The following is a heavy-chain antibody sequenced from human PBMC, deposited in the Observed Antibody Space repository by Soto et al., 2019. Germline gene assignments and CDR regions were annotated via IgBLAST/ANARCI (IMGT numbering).Heavy chain of an antibody. V-gene: IGHV4-38-2*01. D-gene: IGHD1-26*01. CDR1: NFSISSGYY. CDR3: ARTHSGSYYSVFNY. Sequence: SEALSLTCVVSNFSISSGYYWGWIRQSPGKGLEWIASIYRSGTTSYNPSLKSRVTISVDPSKNQFSLMLTAVTAADTAVYYCARTHSGSYYSVFNYWGRGSLVTV. J-gene: IGHJ4*02. CDR2: IYRSGTT.